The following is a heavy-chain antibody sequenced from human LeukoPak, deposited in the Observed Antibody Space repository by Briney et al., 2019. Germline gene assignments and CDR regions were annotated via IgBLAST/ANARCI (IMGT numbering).Heavy chain of an antibody. CDR1: GGSFSGYY. CDR3: GSGYYTGRDY. J-gene: IGHJ4*02. D-gene: IGHD3-3*01. V-gene: IGHV4-34*01. Sequence: SETLSLTCAVYGGSFSGYYWSWIRQPPGKGLEWIGEINHSGSTNYNPSLKSRVTISVDTSKNQFSLKLSSVTVADTAVYYCGSGYYTGRDYWGQGTLVTVSS. CDR2: INHSGST.